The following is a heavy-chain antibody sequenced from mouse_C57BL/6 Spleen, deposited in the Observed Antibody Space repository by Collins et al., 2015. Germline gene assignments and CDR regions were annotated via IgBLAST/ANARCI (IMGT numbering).Heavy chain of an antibody. CDR1: GIDFSRYW. CDR2: INPDSSTI. V-gene: IGHV4-1*01. Sequence: EVKLLQSGGGLVQPGGSLKLSCAASGIDFSRYWMSWVRRAPGKGLEWIGEINPDSSTINYAPSLKDKFIISRDNAKNTLYLQMSKVRSEDTALYYCARSGGYYHYYAMDYWGQGTSVTVSS. D-gene: IGHD2-3*01. J-gene: IGHJ4*01. CDR3: ARSGGYYHYYAMDY.